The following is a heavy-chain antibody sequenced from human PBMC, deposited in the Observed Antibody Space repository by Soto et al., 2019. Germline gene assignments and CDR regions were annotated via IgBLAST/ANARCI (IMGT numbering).Heavy chain of an antibody. CDR1: GFTFNDYA. V-gene: IGHV3-9*01. CDR2: ISWNSGSI. Sequence: GGSLRLSCAASGFTFNDYAMHWVRQAPGKGLEWVSGISWNSGSIGYADSVKGRFTISRDNAKNSLYLQMNSLRAEDTALYYCAKDITQWRGYYYYGMDVWGQGTTVTVSS. CDR3: AKDITQWRGYYYYGMDV. J-gene: IGHJ6*02. D-gene: IGHD6-19*01.